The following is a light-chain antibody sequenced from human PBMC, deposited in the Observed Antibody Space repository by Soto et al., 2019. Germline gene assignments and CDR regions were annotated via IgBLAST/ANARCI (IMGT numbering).Light chain of an antibody. CDR2: EVT. Sequence: QSVLTQPPSASGSPGQSVTISCAGTYSDIGDYKYVSWYQQHPGKVPKLIIFEVTERPSGVPDRFSGSKSGYTASLTVSDLQPADEAVYYCSSYSGTNSNVIFGGGTKLTVL. CDR1: YSDIGDYKY. J-gene: IGLJ2*01. V-gene: IGLV2-8*01. CDR3: SSYSGTNSNVI.